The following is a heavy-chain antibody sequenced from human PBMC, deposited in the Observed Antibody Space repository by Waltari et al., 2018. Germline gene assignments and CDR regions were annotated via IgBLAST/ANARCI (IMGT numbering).Heavy chain of an antibody. J-gene: IGHJ6*02. Sequence: QVQLQQWGAGLLKPSETLSLTCAVYGGSFSGYYWSWIRQPPGKGLEWIGEINHSGRTNYNPSLKSRVTISVDTSKNQFSLKLSSVTAADTAVYYCARGQGIALGLGYYYYGMDVWGQGTTVTVSS. CDR3: ARGQGIALGLGYYYYGMDV. V-gene: IGHV4-34*01. D-gene: IGHD6-13*01. CDR1: GGSFSGYY. CDR2: INHSGRT.